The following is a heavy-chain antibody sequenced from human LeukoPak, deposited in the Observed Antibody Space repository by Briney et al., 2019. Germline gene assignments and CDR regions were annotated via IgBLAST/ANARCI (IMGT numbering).Heavy chain of an antibody. CDR1: GFTFSSYS. CDR2: ISSSSSYI. CDR3: AKDSLDSSGYNYFDY. J-gene: IGHJ4*02. D-gene: IGHD3-22*01. Sequence: GGSLRLSCAASGFTFSSYSMNWVRQAPGKGLEWVSSISSSSSYIYYAESVKGRFTISRDNSKNTLYLQMNSLRAEDTAVYYCAKDSLDSSGYNYFDYWGRGTLVTVSS. V-gene: IGHV3-21*04.